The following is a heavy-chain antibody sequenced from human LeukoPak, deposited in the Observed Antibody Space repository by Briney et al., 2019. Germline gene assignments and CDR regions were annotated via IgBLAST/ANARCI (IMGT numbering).Heavy chain of an antibody. J-gene: IGHJ4*02. CDR3: AVQTYYYDSSGYYYGDY. Sequence: SVKVSCKASGYTFTGYYMHWVRQARGQRLEWIGWIVVGSGNTNYAQKFQERVTITRDMSTSTAYMELSSLRSEDTAVYYCAVQTYYYDSSGYYYGDYWGQGTLVTVSS. CDR2: IVVGSGNT. V-gene: IGHV1-58*02. CDR1: GYTFTGYY. D-gene: IGHD3-22*01.